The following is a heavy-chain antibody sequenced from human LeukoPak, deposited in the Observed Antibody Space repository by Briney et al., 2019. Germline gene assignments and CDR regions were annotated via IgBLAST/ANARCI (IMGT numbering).Heavy chain of an antibody. CDR2: IYYGGST. J-gene: IGHJ3*02. Sequence: SETLSLTCAVSGGSISTSYWSWIRQSPGKGLEWIGYIYYGGSTNYNPSLKSRVTISVDTSKTQFSLMLNSVTAADTAVYFCARNGRGDRADAFDIWGQGTVVTVSS. CDR1: GGSISTSY. V-gene: IGHV4-59*01. D-gene: IGHD2-21*01. CDR3: ARNGRGDRADAFDI.